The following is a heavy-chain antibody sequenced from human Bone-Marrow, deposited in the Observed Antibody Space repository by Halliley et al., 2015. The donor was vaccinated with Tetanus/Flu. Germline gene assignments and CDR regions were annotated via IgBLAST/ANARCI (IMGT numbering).Heavy chain of an antibody. Sequence: SLRLSCAGSGFGLRNYGMHWVRQAPGKGLEWVAVTWNDGSNKYYGDTVKGRFTVSRADSKNTLFLDMNSLRVEDTAVYYCARDDGSRLGFCATEVWGQVTTVTVS. J-gene: IGHJ6*02. D-gene: IGHD6-13*01. CDR2: TWNDGSNK. CDR1: GFGLRNYG. V-gene: IGHV3-33*01. CDR3: ARDDGSRLGFCATEV.